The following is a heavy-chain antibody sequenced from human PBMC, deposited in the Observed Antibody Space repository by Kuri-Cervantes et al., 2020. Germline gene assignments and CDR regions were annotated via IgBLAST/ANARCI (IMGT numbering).Heavy chain of an antibody. Sequence: GGSLRLSCAASGFTVSSNYMSWVRQAPGKGLEWVSVIYSGGSKYYADSVKGRFTISRDNSKNTLYLQMNSLRAEDTAVYYCARDCGGDCSHFDYWGQGTLVTVSS. CDR2: IYSGGSK. J-gene: IGHJ4*02. D-gene: IGHD2-21*02. CDR3: ARDCGGDCSHFDY. V-gene: IGHV3-53*05. CDR1: GFTVSSNY.